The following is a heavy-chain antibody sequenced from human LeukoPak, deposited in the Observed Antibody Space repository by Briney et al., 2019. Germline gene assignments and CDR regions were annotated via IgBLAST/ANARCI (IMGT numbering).Heavy chain of an antibody. D-gene: IGHD2-15*01. CDR1: AGSVTSSDW. Sequence: SETLSLTCTVSAGSVTSSDWWSWVRQPPGKGLEWIGEISHSGSTNYNPSLKSRLTISVDKSKNQLSLKLSSMTAADTAVYYCARVRCSGGSCYSVFDFWGQGTLVTVSS. J-gene: IGHJ4*02. CDR3: ARVRCSGGSCYSVFDF. CDR2: ISHSGST. V-gene: IGHV4-4*02.